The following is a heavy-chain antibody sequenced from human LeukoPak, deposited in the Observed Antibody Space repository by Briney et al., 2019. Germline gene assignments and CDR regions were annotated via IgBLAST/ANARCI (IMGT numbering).Heavy chain of an antibody. D-gene: IGHD2-21*02. CDR1: GGTFSSYA. V-gene: IGHV1-69*04. Sequence: SVKVSCKASGGTFSSYAINWVRQAPGQGLEWMGRIIPILGIANYAQKFQGRVTITADKSTSTAYMELSSLRSEDTAVYYCARGGAPVVTASLTPEGEFGMDVWGQGTTVTVSS. CDR2: IIPILGIA. J-gene: IGHJ6*02. CDR3: ARGGAPVVTASLTPEGEFGMDV.